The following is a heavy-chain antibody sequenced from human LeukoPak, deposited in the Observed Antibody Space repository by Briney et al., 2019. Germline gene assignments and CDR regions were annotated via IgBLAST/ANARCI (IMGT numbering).Heavy chain of an antibody. CDR3: ASDRIWFGESTNEY. J-gene: IGHJ4*02. CDR1: GGSTSGSSYY. D-gene: IGHD3-10*01. Sequence: SETLSLTCTVSGGSTSGSSYYWSWIRQPAGKVLECIGRIYSSGSTNYNPSLKSRVTISVDTSKNQFSLNLNSVTAADTAFYYCASDRIWFGESTNEYWGQGTLVTVSS. V-gene: IGHV4-61*02. CDR2: IYSSGST.